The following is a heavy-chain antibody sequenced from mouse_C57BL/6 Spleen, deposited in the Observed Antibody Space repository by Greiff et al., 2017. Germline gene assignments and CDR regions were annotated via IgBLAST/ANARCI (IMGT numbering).Heavy chain of an antibody. CDR1: GYTFTSYG. CDR2: IYPRSGNT. J-gene: IGHJ4*01. V-gene: IGHV1-81*01. Sequence: VQLQQSGAELARPGASVKLSCKASGYTFTSYGISWVKQRTGQGLEWIGEIYPRSGNTYYNEKFKGKATLTADKSSSTAYMELRSLTSEDSAVYFCARTLIYYDYDAGGAMDDWGQGTTVTVSS. CDR3: ARTLIYYDYDAGGAMDD. D-gene: IGHD2-4*01.